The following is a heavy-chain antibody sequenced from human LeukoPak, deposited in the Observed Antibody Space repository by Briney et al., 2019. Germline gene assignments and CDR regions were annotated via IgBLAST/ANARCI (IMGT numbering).Heavy chain of an antibody. J-gene: IGHJ4*02. CDR2: IITIFGTA. D-gene: IGHD1-26*01. Sequence: SVKVACKASGGTFSSYAISWVRHAPGQGLEWMGGIITIFGTANYAQKFQGRVTITTDESTSTAYMELSTLRSEDTAVYYRAVGGRHWGYYFDYWGQGTLVTVSS. CDR1: GGTFSSYA. V-gene: IGHV1-69*05. CDR3: AVGGRHWGYYFDY.